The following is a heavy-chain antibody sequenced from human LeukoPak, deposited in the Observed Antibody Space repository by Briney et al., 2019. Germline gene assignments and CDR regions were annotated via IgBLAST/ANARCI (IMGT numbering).Heavy chain of an antibody. Sequence: GGSLRLSCAASGFTFGDYVMIWVRQAPGKGLEWVSGITASGDRTFYGDSVRGRFTVSRDNSKNTVYLQMNSLRVDDTAVYYCARRDIVVVVSASDYWGQGTLVTVSS. J-gene: IGHJ4*02. D-gene: IGHD2-15*01. V-gene: IGHV3-23*01. CDR1: GFTFGDYV. CDR3: ARRDIVVVVSASDY. CDR2: ITASGDRT.